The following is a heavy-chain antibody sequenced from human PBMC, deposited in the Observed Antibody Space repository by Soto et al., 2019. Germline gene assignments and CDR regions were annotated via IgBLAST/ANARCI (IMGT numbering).Heavy chain of an antibody. J-gene: IGHJ4*02. Sequence: SETLSLTCAVYGGSFSGYYWSWIRQPPGKGLEWIGEINHSGSTNYNPSLKSRVTISVDTSKNQFSLKLSPVTAADTAVYYCARGERVGAIDYWGQGTLVTVSS. CDR2: INHSGST. CDR3: ARGERVGAIDY. V-gene: IGHV4-34*01. D-gene: IGHD1-26*01. CDR1: GGSFSGYY.